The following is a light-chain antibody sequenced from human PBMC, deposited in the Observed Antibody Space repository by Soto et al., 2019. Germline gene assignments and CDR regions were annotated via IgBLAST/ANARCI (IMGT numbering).Light chain of an antibody. CDR3: HQYGRSPWT. CDR2: GAS. Sequence: ETVLTQSPGTLSLSPGQRATLSCRASEGVASNYLAWYQHKPGQSPRLLLFGASNRATGIPDRFSGSGSGADFTLTISRVEPEDFAVYYCHQYGRSPWTLGQGTKVDIK. CDR1: EGVASNY. V-gene: IGKV3-20*01. J-gene: IGKJ1*01.